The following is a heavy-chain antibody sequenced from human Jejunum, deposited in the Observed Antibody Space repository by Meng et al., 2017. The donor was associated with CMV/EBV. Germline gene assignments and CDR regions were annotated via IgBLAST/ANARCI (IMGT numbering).Heavy chain of an antibody. CDR2: SRPSSGDT. V-gene: IGHV1-2*06. CDR3: ARFTVTMGAY. CDR1: GYTFTDYS. J-gene: IGHJ4*02. D-gene: IGHD4-17*01. Sequence: QVQRVQSGAEMKEPGASVKVSCKASGYTFTDYSLPWVRQAPGQGVEWMGRSRPSSGDTKIAQKFQGRVTMTSDTSINTVYMELNSLTSDDSAVYYCARFTVTMGAYWGQGALVTVSS.